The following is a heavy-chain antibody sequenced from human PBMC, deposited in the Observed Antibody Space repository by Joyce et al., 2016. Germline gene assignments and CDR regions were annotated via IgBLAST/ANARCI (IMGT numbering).Heavy chain of an antibody. CDR2: INTRSGGT. J-gene: IGHJ4*02. Sequence: VHLVQSGAEVKETGASVKVSCKASGYTFTGFYVHWVRQAPGQGLEWMGMINTRSGGTTYAQKFQGRVTLTRDTAANTHYMELTSLTSDDTAVFYCARDLTGSGWYYFDHWGQGTLVTVSS. V-gene: IGHV1-46*01. CDR3: ARDLTGSGWYYFDH. CDR1: GYTFTGFY. D-gene: IGHD6-19*01.